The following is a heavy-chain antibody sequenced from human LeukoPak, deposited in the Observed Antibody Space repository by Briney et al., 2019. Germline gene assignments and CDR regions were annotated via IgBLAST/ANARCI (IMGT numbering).Heavy chain of an antibody. CDR1: GFTFSSYW. V-gene: IGHV3-7*01. CDR3: ARDFWFDP. Sequence: PGGSLRLSCVASGFTFSSYWMSWVRQAPGKGLEWVANIKQDGSEKYYVDSVKGRFTISRDNAKSSLYLQMNSLRAEDTAVYYCARDFWFDPWGQGTLVTVSS. CDR2: IKQDGSEK. J-gene: IGHJ5*02.